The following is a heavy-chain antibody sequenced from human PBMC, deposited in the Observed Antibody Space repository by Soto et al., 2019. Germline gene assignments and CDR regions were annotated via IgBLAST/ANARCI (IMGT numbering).Heavy chain of an antibody. Sequence: GASVKVSCKASGYTFSRYSINCVRQAPGQGLEWMGWISAYNDNTNYARKLQGRVTMTTDTSTSTDYMELSSLRSEDTAVYYGARGRTSTATWGQGTLVTVSS. CDR1: GYTFSRYS. D-gene: IGHD2-2*01. CDR3: ARGRTSTAT. V-gene: IGHV1-18*04. J-gene: IGHJ4*02. CDR2: ISAYNDNT.